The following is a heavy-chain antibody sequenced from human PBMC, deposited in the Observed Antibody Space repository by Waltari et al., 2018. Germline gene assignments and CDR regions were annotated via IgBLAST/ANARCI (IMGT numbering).Heavy chain of an antibody. CDR3: AKGAARVHVYYYGMDV. CDR2: ISWDGGST. V-gene: IGHV3-43*01. CDR1: GFTFDDYT. J-gene: IGHJ6*02. D-gene: IGHD6-6*01. Sequence: EVQLVESGGVVVQPGGSLRLSCAASGFTFDDYTMYWVRQAPGKGLEWVSLISWDGGSTYYADAVKGRFTISRDNSKNSLYLQMNSLRTEDTALYYCAKGAARVHVYYYGMDVWGQGTTVTVSS.